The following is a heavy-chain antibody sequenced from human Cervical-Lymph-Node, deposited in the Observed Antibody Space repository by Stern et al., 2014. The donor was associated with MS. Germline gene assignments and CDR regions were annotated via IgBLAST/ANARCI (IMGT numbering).Heavy chain of an antibody. CDR1: GFTFSSYG. CDR2: ISYDGSNK. CDR3: AKGKWDTAMGNTIDY. D-gene: IGHD5-18*01. Sequence: VQLVESGGGVVQPGRSLRLSCAASGFTFSSYGMHWVRQAPGKGLEWVAVISYDGSNKYYADSVKGRFTISRDNSKNTLYLQMNSLRAEDTAVYYCAKGKWDTAMGNTIDYWGQGTLVTVSS. V-gene: IGHV3-30*18. J-gene: IGHJ4*02.